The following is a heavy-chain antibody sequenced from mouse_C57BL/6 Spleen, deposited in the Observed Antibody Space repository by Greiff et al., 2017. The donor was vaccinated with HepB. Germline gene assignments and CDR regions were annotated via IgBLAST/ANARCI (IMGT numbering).Heavy chain of an antibody. Sequence: QVQLQQSGAELVRPGTSVKMSCKASGYTFTNYWIGWAKQRPGHGLEWIGDIYPGGGYTNYNGKFKGKATLTADKSSSTAYMQFSSLTSEDSAIYYCARTGTGAYAMDYWGQGTSVTVSS. CDR3: ARTGTGAYAMDY. CDR2: IYPGGGYT. CDR1: GYTFTNYW. J-gene: IGHJ4*01. V-gene: IGHV1-63*01. D-gene: IGHD4-1*01.